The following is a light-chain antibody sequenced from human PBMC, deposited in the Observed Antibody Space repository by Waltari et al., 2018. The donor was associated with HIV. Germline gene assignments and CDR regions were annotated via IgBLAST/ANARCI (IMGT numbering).Light chain of an antibody. CDR3: QQYASSSFS. CDR1: QSISDNY. V-gene: IGKV3-20*01. CDR2: GVS. J-gene: IGKJ3*01. Sequence: PGETAILSCRASQSISDNYLAWYQQKTGQAPRLLMYGVSTRATGIPDRFSGSGSGTDFTLTITGLEPEDFAVYLCQQYASSSFSFGPGTKVAIK.